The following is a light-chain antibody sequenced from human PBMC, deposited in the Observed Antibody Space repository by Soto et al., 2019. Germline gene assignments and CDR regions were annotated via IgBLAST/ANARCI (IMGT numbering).Light chain of an antibody. CDR2: RAS. CDR3: QQYGASPWT. Sequence: DMVFPRSPGTLSLCPGERVTLCLWASETVSSTWLAWYHQKPGQAPRLLVARASKRATGIPDRFRGRGSGTDFTLTINRLEPQDLAVYYCQQYGASPWTFGQGTKVDIK. CDR1: ETVSSTW. V-gene: IGKV3-20*01. J-gene: IGKJ1*01.